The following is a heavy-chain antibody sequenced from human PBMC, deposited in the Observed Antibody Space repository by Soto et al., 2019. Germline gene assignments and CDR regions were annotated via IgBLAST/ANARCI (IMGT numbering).Heavy chain of an antibody. CDR1: GGSISSYY. CDR2: IYYSGST. J-gene: IGHJ4*02. CDR3: ARDRRYSGYDSGFDY. V-gene: IGHV4-59*01. D-gene: IGHD5-12*01. Sequence: SETLSLTCTVSGGSISSYYWSWIRQPPGKGLEWIGYIYYSGSTNYNPSLKSRVTISVDTSKNQFSLKLSSVTAADTAVYYCARDRRYSGYDSGFDYWGQGTLVTVSS.